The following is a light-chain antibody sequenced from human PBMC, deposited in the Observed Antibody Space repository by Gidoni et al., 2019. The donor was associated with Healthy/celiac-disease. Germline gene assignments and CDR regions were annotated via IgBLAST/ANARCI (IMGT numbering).Light chain of an antibody. CDR3: QQYNNWPPWT. J-gene: IGKJ1*01. V-gene: IGKV3-15*01. CDR2: GAS. CDR1: QSVSSY. Sequence: ILMTQSPATLSVSPGERATLSCRASQSVSSYLAWYQQKPGQAPRLLIYGASTRATSIPARFSGSGSGTEFTLTISSLQYEDSAVYYCQQYNNWPPWTFGQGTKVEIK.